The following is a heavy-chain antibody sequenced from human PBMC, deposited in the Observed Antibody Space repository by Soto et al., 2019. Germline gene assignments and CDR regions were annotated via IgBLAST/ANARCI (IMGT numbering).Heavy chain of an antibody. V-gene: IGHV1-69*06. CDR2: TIPAFGTA. CDR3: WRHDKTALPPLDS. CDR1: GAGDTFSNYG. D-gene: IGHD1-1*01. J-gene: IGHJ4*02. Sequence: QVHLVQSGAEVKSPGSAVKVSCKVSGAGDTFSNYGLNWMRQAPGQGLEWMGGTIPAFGTATYAQKFQGRVTRTADTSTTTAYMELSSLRSDDTAVYYCWRHDKTALPPLDSWGQGTLVSVSS.